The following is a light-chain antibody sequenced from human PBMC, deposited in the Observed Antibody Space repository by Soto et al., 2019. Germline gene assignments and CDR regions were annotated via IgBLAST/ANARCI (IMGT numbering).Light chain of an antibody. J-gene: IGLJ2*01. V-gene: IGLV2-14*01. CDR2: EVS. CDR1: SSDVGGYNY. Sequence: QSALTQPASVSGSPGQSITISCTGTSSDVGGYNYVSWYQQHPGKAPKLMIYEVSNRPSGVSNRFSGSKSGNTASLTISGLQAEDEADYYCSSYTSISTVVFGVGTKLTVL. CDR3: SSYTSISTVV.